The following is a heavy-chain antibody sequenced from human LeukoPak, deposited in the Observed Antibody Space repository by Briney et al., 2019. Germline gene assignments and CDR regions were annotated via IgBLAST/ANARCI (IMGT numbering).Heavy chain of an antibody. V-gene: IGHV3-7*03. D-gene: IGHD2-8*01. J-gene: IGHJ4*02. CDR3: AKRKNCINGVCYGFGY. CDR2: IKQDGSEK. Sequence: GGSLRLSCAASGFTFSRYWMTWVRQAPGKGLEWVANIKQDGSEKYYVDSVKGRFTISRDNAKNSLYLQMNSLSAGDTAVYYCAKRKNCINGVCYGFGYWGQGTLVTVSS. CDR1: GFTFSRYW.